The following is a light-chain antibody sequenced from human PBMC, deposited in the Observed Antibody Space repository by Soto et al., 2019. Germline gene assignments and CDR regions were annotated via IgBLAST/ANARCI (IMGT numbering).Light chain of an antibody. CDR1: SSNIGAGYD. V-gene: IGLV1-40*01. CDR3: QSYDISLSGYV. CDR2: GNS. J-gene: IGLJ1*01. Sequence: QSALPQPPSLSGAPGQRFTISCPGISSNIGAGYDVHWYQQLPGTAPKLLIYGNSNRPSGVPDRFSGSKSGTSASLAITGLQAEDEADYYCQSYDISLSGYVFGTGTKVTVL.